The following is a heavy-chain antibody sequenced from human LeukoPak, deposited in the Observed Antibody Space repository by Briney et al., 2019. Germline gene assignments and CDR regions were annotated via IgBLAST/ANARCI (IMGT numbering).Heavy chain of an antibody. Sequence: ASVKVSCKASGYTFTSYDINWVRQATGQGLEWMGWMNPNSGNTGYAQKFQGRVTMTRNTSISTAYIELSSLRSEDTAVYYCARGAGGPTYYYDSSGYSARYFDLWGRGTLVTVSS. CDR1: GYTFTSYD. J-gene: IGHJ2*01. D-gene: IGHD3-22*01. CDR3: ARGAGGPTYYYDSSGYSARYFDL. CDR2: MNPNSGNT. V-gene: IGHV1-8*01.